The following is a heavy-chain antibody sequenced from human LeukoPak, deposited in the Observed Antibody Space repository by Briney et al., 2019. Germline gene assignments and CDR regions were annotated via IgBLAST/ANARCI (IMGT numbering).Heavy chain of an antibody. V-gene: IGHV3-21*01. D-gene: IGHD2-2*02. Sequence: PGGSLRLSCAASGFTFSSYSMNWVRQAPGKGLEWVSSISSSSSYIYYADSVKGRFTISRDNAKNSLYLQMNSLRAEDTAVCYCARDIVVVPAAIRGYYFDYWGQGTLVTVSS. CDR3: ARDIVVVPAAIRGYYFDY. CDR2: ISSSSSYI. J-gene: IGHJ4*02. CDR1: GFTFSSYS.